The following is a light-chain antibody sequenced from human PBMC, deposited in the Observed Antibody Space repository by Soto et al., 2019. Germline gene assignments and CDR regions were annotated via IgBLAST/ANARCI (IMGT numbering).Light chain of an antibody. CDR3: SSYTSSSTYVL. V-gene: IGLV2-14*01. J-gene: IGLJ2*01. CDR2: DVS. CDR1: SSDVGGYNY. Sequence: QSVLTQPASVSGSPGQSITISCTGTSSDVGGYNYVSWYQQHPGKAPKLMIYDVSNRPSGVSNRFSGSKSGNTASLTISGLQAEDEADYYCSSYTSSSTYVLFGGVTKVTVL.